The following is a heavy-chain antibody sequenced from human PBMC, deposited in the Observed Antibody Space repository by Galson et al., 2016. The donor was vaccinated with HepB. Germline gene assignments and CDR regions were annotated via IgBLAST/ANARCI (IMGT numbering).Heavy chain of an antibody. CDR2: ISDDGRTK. D-gene: IGHD3-3*01. J-gene: IGHJ6*02. CDR3: ARKDGYDIWNGDRGMDV. Sequence: SLRLSCAASGFIFSNYAIHWVRQAPGKGLEWLAVISDDGRTKYFADSVKGRFSISRDSSKNTQYLEMNSLRVEDTGVYYCARKDGYDIWNGDRGMDVWGQGTTVIVSS. CDR1: GFIFSNYA. V-gene: IGHV3-30*04.